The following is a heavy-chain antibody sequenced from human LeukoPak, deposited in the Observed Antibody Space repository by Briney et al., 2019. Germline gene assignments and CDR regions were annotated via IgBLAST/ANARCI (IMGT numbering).Heavy chain of an antibody. Sequence: PGGSLRLSCAASVSTLSTHWMSWFRQSPGKGLEWVASLEQDGGGKYYVDSVKGRFTISRDSAKNSVYLQMNSLRAEDTAVYYCARDVTVGERVPAAIFVYWGQGTLVTVSS. V-gene: IGHV3-7*01. CDR1: VSTLSTHW. CDR2: LEQDGGGK. CDR3: ARDVTVGERVPAAIFVY. D-gene: IGHD2-2*01. J-gene: IGHJ4*02.